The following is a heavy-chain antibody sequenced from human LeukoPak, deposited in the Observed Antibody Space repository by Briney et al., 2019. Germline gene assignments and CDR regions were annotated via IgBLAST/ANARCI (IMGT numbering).Heavy chain of an antibody. V-gene: IGHV3-30-3*01. J-gene: IGHJ4*02. D-gene: IGHD5-12*01. CDR2: ISYEGSIK. CDR1: GFTFSDYA. Sequence: PGRSLRLSCAASGFTFSDYAMHSVRQAPGKGLEWVAVISYEGSIKYYLESVRGRFTVSRDNSKYTLSLQMNSQRADYTPIYYPERVKCRPAYRGYDLDYWGQGNLVTVSS. CDR3: ERVKCRPAYRGYDLDY.